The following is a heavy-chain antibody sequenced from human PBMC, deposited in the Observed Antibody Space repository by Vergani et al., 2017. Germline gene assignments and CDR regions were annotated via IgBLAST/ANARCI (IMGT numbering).Heavy chain of an antibody. D-gene: IGHD1-26*01. CDR1: GFTFSIYA. J-gene: IGHJ4*02. CDR3: VKDAGSYENFFDS. CDR2: LNEGGGSA. V-gene: IGHV3-23*01. Sequence: EVQLLESGGSLKQPGGSVRLSCAASGFTFSIYAMHWVRQAPGKGLEWVSGLNEGGGSAYYADSFKGRFIISRDTSMDTLYLQMNSLRPEYTDTNYCVKDAGSYENFFDSLWQGTLVIVFS.